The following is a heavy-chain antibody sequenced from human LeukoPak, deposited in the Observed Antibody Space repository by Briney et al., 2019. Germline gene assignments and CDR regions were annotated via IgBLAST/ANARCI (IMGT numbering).Heavy chain of an antibody. Sequence: SETLSLTCTVSGGSINSSSYYWGWIRQPPGKGLEWIGSMYDSGSTYYNPSLKSRVTISVDTSKNQFSLKLTSVTAADTAVYYCASLADWYYYDDSGYPLGAFDIWGQGTMVTVSS. V-gene: IGHV4-39*07. CDR3: ASLADWYYYDDSGYPLGAFDI. J-gene: IGHJ3*02. CDR1: GGSINSSSYY. D-gene: IGHD3-22*01. CDR2: MYDSGST.